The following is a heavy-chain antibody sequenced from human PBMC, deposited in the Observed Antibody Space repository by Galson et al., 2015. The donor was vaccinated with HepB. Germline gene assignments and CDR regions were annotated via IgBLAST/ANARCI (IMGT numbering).Heavy chain of an antibody. CDR1: GFTFSSYG. Sequence: SLRLSCAASGFTFSSYGMHWVRQAPGKGLEWVAVISYDGSNKYYADSVKGRFTISRDNSKNALYLQMNSLRAEDTAVYYCARSPSEAATLPTWFDPWGQGTLVTVSS. D-gene: IGHD2-15*01. CDR2: ISYDGSNK. CDR3: ARSPSEAATLPTWFDP. V-gene: IGHV3-30*19. J-gene: IGHJ5*02.